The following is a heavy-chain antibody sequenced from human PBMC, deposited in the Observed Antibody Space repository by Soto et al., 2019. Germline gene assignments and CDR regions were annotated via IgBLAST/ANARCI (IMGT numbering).Heavy chain of an antibody. CDR1: GGSISSGGYY. CDR2: IYYSGST. Sequence: SETLSLTCTVSGGSISSGGYYWSWIRQHPGKGLEWIGYIYYSGSTYYNPSLKSRVTISVDTSKNQFSLKLSSVTAADTAVYYCARESQYDFWSGYQYYFDYWGQGTLVTVSS. CDR3: ARESQYDFWSGYQYYFDY. V-gene: IGHV4-31*03. D-gene: IGHD3-3*01. J-gene: IGHJ4*02.